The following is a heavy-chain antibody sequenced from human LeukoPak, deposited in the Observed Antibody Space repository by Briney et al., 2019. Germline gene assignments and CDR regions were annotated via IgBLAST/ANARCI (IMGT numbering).Heavy chain of an antibody. CDR2: MTPASLFT. V-gene: IGHV1-8*01. Sequence: GASVKVSCKASAYIFGTDDVHWLREAPGQGLEWMGWMTPASLFTGYAQNFQGRLTLTWDATVNTVYMELTSLRSDDTAIYYCARVGRDCSDINCYWADWFDPWGQGTLVIVYS. CDR3: ARVGRDCSDINCYWADWFDP. J-gene: IGHJ5*02. D-gene: IGHD2-2*01. CDR1: AYIFGTDD.